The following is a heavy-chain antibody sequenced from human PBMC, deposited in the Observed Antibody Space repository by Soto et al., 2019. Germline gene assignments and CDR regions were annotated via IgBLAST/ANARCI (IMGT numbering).Heavy chain of an antibody. V-gene: IGHV3-23*01. Sequence: HPGGSLSLSCAASGFTFSSYAMSWVRQAPGKGLEWVSAISGSGGSTYYADSVKGRFTITRDNSKNTLYLEMNSLRAEDTAVYYCAADQNYDFWSGPTAGIDYWGQGTLVTVSS. D-gene: IGHD3-3*01. CDR1: GFTFSSYA. J-gene: IGHJ4*02. CDR2: ISGSGGST. CDR3: AADQNYDFWSGPTAGIDY.